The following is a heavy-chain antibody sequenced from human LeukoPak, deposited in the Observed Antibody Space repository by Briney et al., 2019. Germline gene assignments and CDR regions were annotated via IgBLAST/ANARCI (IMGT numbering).Heavy chain of an antibody. CDR2: ISGRGGGT. D-gene: IGHD6-6*01. V-gene: IGHV3-23*01. CDR3: ARGDGSSSGLYFQF. CDR1: GFTFSTYA. J-gene: IGHJ4*02. Sequence: GGSLRLSCAASGFTFSTYAMSWVRQAAGKGLEWVSLISGRGGGTYYADSVKGRFTISRDNPNNLLFLQINDLRAEDTAVYYCARGDGSSSGLYFQFWGQGTLVTVSS.